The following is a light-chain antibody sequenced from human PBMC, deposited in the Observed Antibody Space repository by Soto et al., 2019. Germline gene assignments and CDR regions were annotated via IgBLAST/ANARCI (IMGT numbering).Light chain of an antibody. V-gene: IGKV1-9*01. J-gene: IGKJ5*01. CDR1: QTISSW. Sequence: DIQMTQSPSTLSASVGDRVTITCLASQTISSWLAWYQQKPGKAPKLLIYAASTLQSGVPSRFSGSGSGTEFTLTISSLQPEDFATYYCQQLNSYPITFGQGTRLEIK. CDR3: QQLNSYPIT. CDR2: AAS.